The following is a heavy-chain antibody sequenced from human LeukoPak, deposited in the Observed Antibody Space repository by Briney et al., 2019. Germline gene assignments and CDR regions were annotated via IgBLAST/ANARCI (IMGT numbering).Heavy chain of an antibody. J-gene: IGHJ3*01. D-gene: IGHD6-13*01. CDR1: GGSISSSSYY. Sequence: LSLTCTVSGGSISSSSYYWGWIRQPPGKGLEWVSYMSSRGGTTYYTDAVKGRFTISRDNAKHSLYLQMNSLRAEDTAVYFCASGSTWSDAFDFWGQGTMVTVSS. CDR2: MSSRGGTT. V-gene: IGHV3-11*01. CDR3: ASGSTWSDAFDF.